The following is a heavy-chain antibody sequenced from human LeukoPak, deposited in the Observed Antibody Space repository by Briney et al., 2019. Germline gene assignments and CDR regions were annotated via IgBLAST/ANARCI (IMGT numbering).Heavy chain of an antibody. V-gene: IGHV1-3*03. Sequence: ASVKVSCKASGYTFTSYAMHWVRQAPGQRLEWMGWINAGNGNTKYSQEFQGRVTITRDTSASTAYMELSSLRSEDMAVYYCARDEWEINGKDYWGQGTLVTVSS. J-gene: IGHJ4*02. CDR3: ARDEWEINGKDY. D-gene: IGHD1-26*01. CDR1: GYTFTSYA. CDR2: INAGNGNT.